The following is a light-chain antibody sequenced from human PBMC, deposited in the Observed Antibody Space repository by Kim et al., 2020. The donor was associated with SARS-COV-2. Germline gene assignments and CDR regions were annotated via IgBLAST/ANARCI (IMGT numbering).Light chain of an antibody. CDR1: SSDVGGYNY. V-gene: IGLV2-14*01. J-gene: IGLJ2*01. Sequence: QSALTQPASVSGSPGQSITISCTGTSSDVGGYNYVSWYQQHPGKAPKLMIYDVSKRPSGVSNRFSGSKSGNTASLTISGLQAEDEADYYCSSYTSSSTFDVVFGGGTQLTV. CDR2: DVS. CDR3: SSYTSSSTFDVV.